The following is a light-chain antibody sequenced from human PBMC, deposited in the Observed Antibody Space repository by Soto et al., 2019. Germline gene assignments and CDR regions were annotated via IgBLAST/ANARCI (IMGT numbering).Light chain of an antibody. CDR3: SSYAGSNNFVV. Sequence: QSVLTQPPSASGSPGQSVTISCTGTSSDVGGYNYVSWYQQHPGKAPKLMIYEVTKRPSGVPDRFSGSKSGNTASLTVSGLQAEVEGDFYCSSYAGSNNFVVFGGGTKLTVL. CDR1: SSDVGGYNY. J-gene: IGLJ2*01. CDR2: EVT. V-gene: IGLV2-8*01.